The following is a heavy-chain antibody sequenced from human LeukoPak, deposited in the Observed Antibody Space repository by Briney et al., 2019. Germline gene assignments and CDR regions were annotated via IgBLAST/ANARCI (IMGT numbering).Heavy chain of an antibody. CDR1: GFTFSSYG. CDR3: AKDRDIVVVPEALGY. CDR2: ISNDGSDK. Sequence: PGRSLRLSCAASGFTFSSYGMHWVRQAPGKGLEWVAVISNDGSDKYYADSVKGRFTISRDNSKNTLDLQMNSLRVEDTAEYYCAKDRDIVVVPEALGYWGPGTLVTVSS. D-gene: IGHD2-2*01. J-gene: IGHJ4*02. V-gene: IGHV3-30*18.